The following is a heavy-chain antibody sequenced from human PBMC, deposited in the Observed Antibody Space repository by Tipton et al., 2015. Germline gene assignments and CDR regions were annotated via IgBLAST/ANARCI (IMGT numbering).Heavy chain of an antibody. V-gene: IGHV3-48*02. D-gene: IGHD6-19*01. CDR2: TGWSSGAM. CDR1: GFTFSKFT. J-gene: IGHJ4*02. CDR3: AREVAAQTEYFDY. Sequence: SLRLSCAASGFTFSKFTMNWVRQAPGKGLEWISYTGWSSGAMYYADSVKGRFTMSRDNAKNSVYLQMNSLRDEDTAVYYCAREVAAQTEYFDYWGQGTQVTVSS.